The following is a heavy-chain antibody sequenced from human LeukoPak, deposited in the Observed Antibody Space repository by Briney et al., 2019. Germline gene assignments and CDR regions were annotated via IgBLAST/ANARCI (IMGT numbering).Heavy chain of an antibody. Sequence: GGSLRLSCAASGFTVSSNYMNWVRQAPGKGLEWVSMIYPNGNTFYTDSVKGRFTISRDHAKNTLYLQMNSLRAEDTAVYYCARETTMSREWYFDLWGRGTLVTVAS. J-gene: IGHJ2*01. D-gene: IGHD4-17*01. CDR3: ARETTMSREWYFDL. V-gene: IGHV3-66*01. CDR1: GFTVSSNY. CDR2: IYPNGNT.